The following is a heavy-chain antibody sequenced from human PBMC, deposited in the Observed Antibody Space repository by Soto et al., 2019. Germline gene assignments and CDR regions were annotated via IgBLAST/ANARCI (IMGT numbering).Heavy chain of an antibody. V-gene: IGHV1-18*01. J-gene: IGHJ4*02. CDR1: GYTFTSYG. Sequence: QVQLVQSGAEVKKPGASVKVSCKASGYTFTSYGLSWVRQAPGQGLEWMGGISAYNGNTNYAQKLQGRVTMTTDTSTSTAYIELRSLSSDDTAVYYCPRSGSSGYYLDYWGQGTLVTVSS. CDR2: ISAYNGNT. D-gene: IGHD3-22*01. CDR3: PRSGSSGYYLDY.